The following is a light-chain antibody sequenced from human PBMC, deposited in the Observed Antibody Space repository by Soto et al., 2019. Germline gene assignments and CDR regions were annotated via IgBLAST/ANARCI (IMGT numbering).Light chain of an antibody. J-gene: IGLJ2*01. Sequence: QLVLTQSPSASASLGASVKLTCTLSSWHSTYAIAWHQQQPEKGPRYLMKLNSDGSHSKGDGIPDRFSGSSSGAERYLTISSLQSEDEADYYCQTWGTGIQVIFGGGTKLTVL. CDR2: LNSDGSH. V-gene: IGLV4-69*01. CDR3: QTWGTGIQVI. CDR1: SWHSTYA.